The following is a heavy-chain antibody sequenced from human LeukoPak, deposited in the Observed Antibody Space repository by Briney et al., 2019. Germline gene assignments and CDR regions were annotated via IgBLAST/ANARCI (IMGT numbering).Heavy chain of an antibody. V-gene: IGHV3-7*04. CDR2: IKQDGSEE. D-gene: IGHD3-9*01. CDR3: ARADWFSFDY. J-gene: IGHJ4*02. Sequence: PGGSLRLSCAASGFSFSSYYMAWVRQPPGKVLEWVATIKQDGSEESFVDSVKGRFTISRDNAKNSLSLQMNNLRAEDTAVYYCARADWFSFDYWGQGVLVTVSS. CDR1: GFSFSSYY.